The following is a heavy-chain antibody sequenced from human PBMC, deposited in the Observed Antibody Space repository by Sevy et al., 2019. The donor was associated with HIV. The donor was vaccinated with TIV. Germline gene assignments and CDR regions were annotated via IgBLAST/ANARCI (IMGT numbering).Heavy chain of an antibody. CDR3: AGESGDCSTTSCYEGVFDY. D-gene: IGHD2-2*01. CDR1: GGSISSGNYY. Sequence: LSETLSLTCTVSGGSISSGNYYWSWIRQPAGKGLEWIGRIYTSGSTNYNPSLKSRVTISVDTSKNQFSLKLSSVTAAETAGYYCAGESGDCSTTSCYEGVFDYWGQGTLVTVSS. CDR2: IYTSGST. J-gene: IGHJ4*02. V-gene: IGHV4-61*02.